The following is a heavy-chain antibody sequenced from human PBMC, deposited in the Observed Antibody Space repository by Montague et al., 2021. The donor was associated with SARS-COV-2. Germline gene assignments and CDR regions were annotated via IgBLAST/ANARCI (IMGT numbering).Heavy chain of an antibody. J-gene: IGHJ4*02. CDR1: GFTFNNYA. CDR3: AKDDGYCSGGDCPFDY. V-gene: IGHV3-23*01. Sequence: SLRLSCAASGFTFNNYAMHWVRQAPGKGLDWVSGISGSGGYSYYADPVKGRFTISRDNSTNTLYLQMNSLRAEDTALYYCAKDDGYCSGGDCPFDYWGQGTLVSVSS. D-gene: IGHD2-15*01. CDR2: ISGSGGYS.